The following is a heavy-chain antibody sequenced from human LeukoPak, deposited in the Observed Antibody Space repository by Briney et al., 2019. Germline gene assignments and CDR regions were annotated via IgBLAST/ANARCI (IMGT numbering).Heavy chain of an antibody. J-gene: IGHJ4*02. Sequence: SETLSLTCTVSGGSISSRNFSWGWIRHPPGKGLEWIGSIYYSKNTYYNPSLKSRVTISADTSKNKFSLTLGSVSATDTAVYYCVSPRGFSYGYFDYWGQGTLVTVSS. V-gene: IGHV4-39*01. CDR3: VSPRGFSYGYFDY. CDR1: GGSISSRNFS. D-gene: IGHD5-18*01. CDR2: IYYSKNT.